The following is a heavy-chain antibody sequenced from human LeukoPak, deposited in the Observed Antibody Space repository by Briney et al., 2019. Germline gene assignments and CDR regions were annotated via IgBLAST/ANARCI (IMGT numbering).Heavy chain of an antibody. J-gene: IGHJ5*02. D-gene: IGHD3-16*01. CDR3: ARHGEHDYVWGSTYNWFDP. CDR2: FYHSGHT. Sequence: SEPLSLTCAVSGYSISSGYYWGRIRQPPGKGLEGIGSFYHSGHTYYNPSLESRVPLSVDTSKNPFSPKLRSVTAADTAVYYCARHGEHDYVWGSTYNWFDPWGQGTLVTVSS. CDR1: GYSISSGYY. V-gene: IGHV4-38-2*01.